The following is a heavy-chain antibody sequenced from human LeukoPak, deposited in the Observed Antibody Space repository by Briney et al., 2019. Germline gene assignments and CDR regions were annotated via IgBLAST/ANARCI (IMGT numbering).Heavy chain of an antibody. J-gene: IGHJ3*02. Sequence: GGSLRLSCVGSGFSFRSHWVNWVRQSPEKGLEWVANKKPDGSDKYYVDSARGRFTVSRDNAKNSAFLRMNSLRAEDTAIYYCATISAQTFDIWGQGTLVSVSS. CDR1: GFSFRSHW. CDR3: ATISAQTFDI. CDR2: KKPDGSDK. D-gene: IGHD5-24*01. V-gene: IGHV3-7*01.